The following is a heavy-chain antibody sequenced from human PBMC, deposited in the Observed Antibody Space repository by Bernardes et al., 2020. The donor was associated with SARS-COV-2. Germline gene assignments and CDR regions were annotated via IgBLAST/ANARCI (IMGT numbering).Heavy chain of an antibody. CDR1: GFSLSPSGMC. D-gene: IGHD6-19*01. CDR2: IDGDDAK. J-gene: IGHJ4*02. V-gene: IGHV2-70*11. Sequence: GSALANSTQTLTLTCTFSGFSLSPSGMCVAWIRQPPGKPREWFARIDGDDAKYYSPALQTRLSISKDTSKNRVVLTMTNMDPADTATYFCARSLLYISGQGDYWGQGILVTVSS. CDR3: ARSLLYISGQGDY.